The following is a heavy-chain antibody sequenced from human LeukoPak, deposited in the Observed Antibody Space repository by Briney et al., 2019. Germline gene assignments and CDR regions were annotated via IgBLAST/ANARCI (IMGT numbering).Heavy chain of an antibody. CDR1: GGSISSYY. J-gene: IGHJ6*02. CDR2: IYYSGST. D-gene: IGHD3-22*01. Sequence: PSETLSLTCTVSGGSISSYYWSWIRQPPGKGLEWIGYIYYSGSTNYNPSLKSRVTISVDTSKNQFSLKLSSVTAADTAVYYCARSGYDSSGYYPYYYYYYGMDVWGQGTTVTVSS. V-gene: IGHV4-59*08. CDR3: ARSGYDSSGYYPYYYYYYGMDV.